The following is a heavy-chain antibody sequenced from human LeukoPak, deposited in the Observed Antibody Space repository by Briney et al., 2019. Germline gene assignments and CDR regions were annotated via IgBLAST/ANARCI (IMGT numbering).Heavy chain of an antibody. D-gene: IGHD1-26*01. CDR3: ARDLEGGGALDY. CDR2: IIPIFGTA. CDR1: GGTFSSYA. V-gene: IGHV1-69*05. J-gene: IGHJ4*02. Sequence: SVKVSCKASGGTFSSYAISWVRQAPGQGLEWMGGIIPIFGTANYAQKFQGRVTITTDESTSTAYMELSSLRPEDTAVYYCARDLEGGGALDYWGQGTLVTVSS.